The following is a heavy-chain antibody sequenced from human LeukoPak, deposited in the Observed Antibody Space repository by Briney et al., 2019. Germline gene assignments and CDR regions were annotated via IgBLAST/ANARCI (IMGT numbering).Heavy chain of an antibody. CDR2: ISFDGSNK. D-gene: IGHD1-14*01. J-gene: IGHJ4*02. Sequence: GGSLRLSCVASGLTFSNYGMHWVRQAPGKGLEWVTEISFDGSNKHYVDSVKGRFTISRDNSKSTLYLQMNSLSAEDTAVYYCAAYHVSHSESGYWGQGTLVTVSS. V-gene: IGHV3-30*03. CDR1: GLTFSNYG. CDR3: AAYHVSHSESGY.